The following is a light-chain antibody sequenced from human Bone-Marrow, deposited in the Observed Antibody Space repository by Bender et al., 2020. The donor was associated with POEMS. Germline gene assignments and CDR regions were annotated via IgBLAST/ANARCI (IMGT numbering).Light chain of an antibody. CDR2: KTD. CDR3: ALYLGSGSWV. J-gene: IGLJ3*02. Sequence: QTVVTQEPALSVSPGGTVTLTCGLNSGSVSASHYSSWYRQTPGQAPRTLIYKTDTRSSGVPDRFTGSILGNKAALTITGAQADDDSDYYCALYLGSGSWVFGGGTKLTVL. V-gene: IGLV8-61*01. CDR1: SGSVSASHY.